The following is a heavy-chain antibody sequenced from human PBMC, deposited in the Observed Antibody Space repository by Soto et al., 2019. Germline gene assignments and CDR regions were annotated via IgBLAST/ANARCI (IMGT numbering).Heavy chain of an antibody. V-gene: IGHV4-59*06. J-gene: IGHJ6*02. CDR1: GGSISSYY. CDR2: IYYSGST. CDR3: ARVFGFGGMDV. D-gene: IGHD3-10*01. Sequence: SETLSLTCTVSGGSISSYYWNWIRQPPGKGLEWIGYIYYSGSTYYNPSLKSRVTISVDTSKNQFSLKLSSVTAADTAVYYCARVFGFGGMDVWGQGTTVTVSS.